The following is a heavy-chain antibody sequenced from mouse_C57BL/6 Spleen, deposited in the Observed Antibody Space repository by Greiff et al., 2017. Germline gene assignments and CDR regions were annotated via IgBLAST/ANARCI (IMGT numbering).Heavy chain of an antibody. CDR2: IDPEDGDT. V-gene: IGHV14-1*01. Sequence: EVQLQESGAELVRPGASVKLSCTASGFNIKDYYMHWVKQRPEQGLEWIGRIDPEDGDTEYAPKFQGKATMTADTSSNTAYLQLSSLTSEDTAVYYCTTTRFITTVVDYAMDYWGQGTSVTVSS. CDR3: TTTRFITTVVDYAMDY. J-gene: IGHJ4*01. CDR1: GFNIKDYY. D-gene: IGHD1-1*01.